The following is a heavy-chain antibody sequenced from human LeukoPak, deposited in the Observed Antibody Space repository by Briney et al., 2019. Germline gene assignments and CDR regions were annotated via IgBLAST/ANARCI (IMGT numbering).Heavy chain of an antibody. D-gene: IGHD6-13*01. J-gene: IGHJ4*02. Sequence: PGGSLRLSCAASGFTVSSNYMSWVRQAPGKGLEWVSVIYSGGSTYYADSVKGRFTISRDNSKNTLYLQMNSLRAEDTAVYYCARGYSSSYDYYFDYWGQGTLVTISS. CDR1: GFTVSSNY. V-gene: IGHV3-53*01. CDR2: IYSGGST. CDR3: ARGYSSSYDYYFDY.